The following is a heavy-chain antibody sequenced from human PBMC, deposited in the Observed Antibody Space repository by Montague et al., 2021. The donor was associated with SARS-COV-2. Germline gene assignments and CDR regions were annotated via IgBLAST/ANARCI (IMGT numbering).Heavy chain of an antibody. Sequence: SETLSLTCAVYGGSFSGYYWSWIRQPPGKGLEWIGEINHSGSTNYDPSLKSRVTISVDTSKNQFSLKLSSVTAADTAVYYCARGFDYWGQGTLVTVSS. CDR2: INHSGST. CDR3: ARGFDY. CDR1: GGSFSGYY. J-gene: IGHJ4*02. V-gene: IGHV4-34*01.